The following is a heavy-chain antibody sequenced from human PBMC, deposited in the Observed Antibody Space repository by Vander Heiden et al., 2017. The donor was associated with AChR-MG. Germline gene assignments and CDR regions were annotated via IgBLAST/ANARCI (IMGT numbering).Heavy chain of an antibody. D-gene: IGHD3-10*01. CDR1: GFTFSSYG. CDR2: ISYDGSNK. CDR3: AKDAGHYYGSGSLNY. Sequence: QVQLVESGGGVVQPGRSLRLSCAASGFTFSSYGRHWGRQAPGKGLEWVAVISYDGSNKYYADSVKGRFTISRDNSKNTLYLQMNSLRAEDTAVYYCAKDAGHYYGSGSLNYWGQGTLVTVSS. V-gene: IGHV3-30*18. J-gene: IGHJ4*02.